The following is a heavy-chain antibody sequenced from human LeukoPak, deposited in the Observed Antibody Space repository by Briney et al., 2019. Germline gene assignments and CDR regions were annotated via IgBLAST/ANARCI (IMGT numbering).Heavy chain of an antibody. CDR2: ISYDGSNK. Sequence: PGGSLRPSCAASGFTFSSYGMHWVRQAPGKGLEWVAVISYDGSNKYYADSVKGRFTISRDNSKNTLYLQMNSLRAEDTAVYYCAKAPFTFNYYYGMDVWGQGTTVTVSS. CDR1: GFTFSSYG. V-gene: IGHV3-30*18. J-gene: IGHJ6*02. CDR3: AKAPFTFNYYYGMDV.